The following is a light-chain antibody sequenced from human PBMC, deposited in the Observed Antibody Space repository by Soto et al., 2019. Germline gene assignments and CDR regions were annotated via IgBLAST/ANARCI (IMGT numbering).Light chain of an antibody. V-gene: IGKV3D-20*01. Sequence: EIVLTQSPATLSLSPGERATLSCGASQSVSSSYLAWYQQKPGLAPRLLIYDASSRATGIPDRLSGSGSGTDFTLTISRLEPEDFAVYYCQQYGSSPQTFGQGTKVNI. CDR3: QQYGSSPQT. CDR2: DAS. CDR1: QSVSSSY. J-gene: IGKJ1*01.